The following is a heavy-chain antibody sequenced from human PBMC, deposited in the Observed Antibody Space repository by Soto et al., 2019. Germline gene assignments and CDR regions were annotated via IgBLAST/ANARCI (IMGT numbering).Heavy chain of an antibody. CDR1: GGSIISGGYY. Sequence: SETLSLTCTVSGGSIISGGYYWIWIRQHPGKGLEWIGYIYYSGSTYYNPSLKSRVTISVDTSKNQFSLKLSSVTAADTAVYYCARGTTWVDYWGQGTLVTVSS. CDR3: ARGTTWVDY. D-gene: IGHD1-1*01. J-gene: IGHJ4*02. CDR2: IYYSGST. V-gene: IGHV4-31*03.